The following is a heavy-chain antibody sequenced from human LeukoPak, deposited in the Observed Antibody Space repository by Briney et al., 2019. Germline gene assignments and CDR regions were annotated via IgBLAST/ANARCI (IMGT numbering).Heavy chain of an antibody. V-gene: IGHV4-39*07. Sequence: PSETLSLTCTVSGGSISSSSYYWGWIRQPPGTGLEWIGSIYYSGSTYYNPSLKSRVTISVDTSKNQFSLKLSSVTAADTAVYYCARGGSVPSNFDYWGQGTLVTVSS. CDR1: GGSISSSSYY. J-gene: IGHJ4*02. CDR2: IYYSGST. CDR3: ARGGSVPSNFDY. D-gene: IGHD3-10*01.